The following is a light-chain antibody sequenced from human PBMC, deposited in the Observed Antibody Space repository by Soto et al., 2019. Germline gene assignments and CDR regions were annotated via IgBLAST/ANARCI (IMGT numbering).Light chain of an antibody. V-gene: IGKV1-5*03. Sequence: DIQMTQSPSTLSASVGDRVTITCRASQSISSWLAWYQQKPGKAPNLLIYKASSLESGVPSRFSGSGSGTEFTLTISSLQPDDFATYYCQQYNSYPTVGRGTRLEIK. CDR3: QQYNSYPT. J-gene: IGKJ5*01. CDR2: KAS. CDR1: QSISSW.